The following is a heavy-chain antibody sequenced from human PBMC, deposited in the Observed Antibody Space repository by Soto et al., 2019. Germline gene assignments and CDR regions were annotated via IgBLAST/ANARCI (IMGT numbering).Heavy chain of an antibody. CDR2: IYYSGST. CDR1: GGSISNYY. J-gene: IGHJ4*02. CDR3: ARAVLPATAPFDY. V-gene: IGHV4-59*01. Sequence: QVQLQESGPRLVKPSETLSLTCIVSGGSISNYYWSWIRQPPGKGLEWIGYIYYSGSTNYNPSLQSRVTISVDTSKNQCSLKLSSLTAADTAVYYCARAVLPATAPFDYWGQGTLVTVSS. D-gene: IGHD2-2*01.